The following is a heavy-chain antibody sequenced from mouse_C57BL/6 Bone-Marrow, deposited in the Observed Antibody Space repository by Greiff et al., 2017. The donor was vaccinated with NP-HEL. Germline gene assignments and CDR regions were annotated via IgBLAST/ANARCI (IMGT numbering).Heavy chain of an antibody. D-gene: IGHD2-4*01. J-gene: IGHJ3*01. CDR1: GFSFNTYA. Sequence: EVKLMESGGGLVQPKGSLKLSCAASGFSFNTYAMNWVRQAPGKGLEWVARIRSKSNNYATYYADSVKDRFTISRDDSESMLYLQMNNLKTEDTAMYYCVYDYDAWFAYWGQGTLVTVSA. CDR2: IRSKSNNYAT. V-gene: IGHV10-1*01. CDR3: VYDYDAWFAY.